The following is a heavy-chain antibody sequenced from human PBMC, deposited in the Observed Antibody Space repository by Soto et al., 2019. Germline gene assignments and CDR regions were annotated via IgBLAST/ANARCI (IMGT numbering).Heavy chain of an antibody. D-gene: IGHD2-8*01. CDR1: GYTFSRYG. V-gene: IGHV1-18*01. CDR3: AKNGQPPYYYFGMDV. J-gene: IGHJ6*02. Sequence: QGQLVQSGPEVKKPGASVKVSCKASGYTFSRYGISWVRQAPGQGLEWMGWVSGYNGDTKYAQKVQGRVTMTVDTSTYTAYMELRSLTSHDTAKYYCAKNGQPPYYYFGMDVWGQGTTGTVAS. CDR2: VSGYNGDT.